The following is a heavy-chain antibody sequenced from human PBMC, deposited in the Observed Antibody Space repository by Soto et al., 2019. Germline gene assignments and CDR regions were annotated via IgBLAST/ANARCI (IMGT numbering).Heavy chain of an antibody. V-gene: IGHV1-18*04. CDR2: FSTYNGNT. J-gene: IGHJ6*02. CDR1: GYTFTSYG. Sequence: ASVKVSCKASGYTFTSYGISWVRQAPGQGLEWMGWFSTYNGNTNYAQKPQARVTRTTDTSTSTAYMELRSLRSDDTAVYYCASATRSSTAHVMDVWGHGTTVTVSS. CDR3: ASATRSSTAHVMDV. D-gene: IGHD2-15*01.